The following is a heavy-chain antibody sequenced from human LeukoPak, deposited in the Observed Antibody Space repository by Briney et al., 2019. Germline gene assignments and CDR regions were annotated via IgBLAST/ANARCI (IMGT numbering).Heavy chain of an antibody. D-gene: IGHD6-19*01. CDR2: IIPILGIA. J-gene: IGHJ3*02. Sequence: SVKVSCKASGGTFSSYAIGWVRQAPGQGLEWMGRIIPILGIANYAQKFQGRVTITADKSTSTAYMELSSLRSEDTAVYYCARDYSSGRSDAFDIWGQGTMVTVSS. V-gene: IGHV1-69*04. CDR3: ARDYSSGRSDAFDI. CDR1: GGTFSSYA.